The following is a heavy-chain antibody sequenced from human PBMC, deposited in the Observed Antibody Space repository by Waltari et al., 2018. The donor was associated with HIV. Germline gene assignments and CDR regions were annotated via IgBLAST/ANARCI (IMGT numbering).Heavy chain of an antibody. CDR2: INAGNGNT. Sequence: QVQLVQSGAEVKKPGASVKVSCKASGYTFTSYARHWVRQAPGQRLEWMGWINAGNGNTKYSQKFQGRVTITRDTSASTAYMELSSLRSEDTAVYYCAREAVDYYDSSGYYYFDYWGQGTLVTVSS. J-gene: IGHJ4*02. D-gene: IGHD3-22*01. V-gene: IGHV1-3*01. CDR3: AREAVDYYDSSGYYYFDY. CDR1: GYTFTSYA.